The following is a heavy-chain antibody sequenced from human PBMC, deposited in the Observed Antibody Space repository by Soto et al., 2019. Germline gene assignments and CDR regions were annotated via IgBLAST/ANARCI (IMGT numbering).Heavy chain of an antibody. CDR2: IYYSGST. J-gene: IGHJ4*02. Sequence: SETLSLTCTVSGGSISSYYWSWIRQPPGKGLEWIGYIYYSGSTNYNPSLKSRVTISVDTSKNQFSLKLSSVTAADTAVYYCARELDIAASPYFDYWGQGTLVTVSS. CDR3: ARELDIAASPYFDY. D-gene: IGHD6-13*01. V-gene: IGHV4-59*01. CDR1: GGSISSYY.